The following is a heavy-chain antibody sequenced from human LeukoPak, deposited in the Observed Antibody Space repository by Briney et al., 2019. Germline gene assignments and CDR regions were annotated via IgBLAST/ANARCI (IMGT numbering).Heavy chain of an antibody. CDR1: GFTISSYE. CDR2: MGTSGNV. J-gene: IGHJ3*02. CDR3: GREKSGVYGDANDM. V-gene: IGHV3-48*03. Sequence: GGSLRLSCAASGFTISSYEINWVRQAPGKGLEWVSYMGTSGNVHYAESVKGRFTISRDNAKNSLSLQMNSLTADDTAVYYCGREKSGVYGDANDMWGQGTMVTVSP. D-gene: IGHD1-26*01.